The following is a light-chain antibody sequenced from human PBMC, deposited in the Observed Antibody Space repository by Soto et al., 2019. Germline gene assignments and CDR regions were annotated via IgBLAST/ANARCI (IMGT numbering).Light chain of an antibody. CDR2: GNS. Sequence: QSVLTQPPSVSGAPGQRVTISCTGSSSNIGAGYDVHWYQQLPGTAPKLLIYGNSNRPSGVPDRFSGSKSGTSASLAITGLQGEDAADCYCQSYDSSLSGYVFGTGTKLTVL. CDR1: SSNIGAGYD. CDR3: QSYDSSLSGYV. J-gene: IGLJ1*01. V-gene: IGLV1-40*01.